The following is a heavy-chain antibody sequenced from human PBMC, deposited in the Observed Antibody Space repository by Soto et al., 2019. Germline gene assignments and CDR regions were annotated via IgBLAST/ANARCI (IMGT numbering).Heavy chain of an antibody. J-gene: IGHJ4*02. CDR1: GFTFSGSS. Sequence: EVQLVESGGGLVQPGGSLRLSCAASGFTFSGSSMNWVRQAPGKGLEWISYINTLSSTMYYADSVKGRFSISRDNAKNSRYLQMNSLRAEDTAMYYCTGGGVSSGPGYWGQGTLVTVSS. CDR3: TGGGVSSGPGY. V-gene: IGHV3-48*01. CDR2: INTLSSTM. D-gene: IGHD3-22*01.